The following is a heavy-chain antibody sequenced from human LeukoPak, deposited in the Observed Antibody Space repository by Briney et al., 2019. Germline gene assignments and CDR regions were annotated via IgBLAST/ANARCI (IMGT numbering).Heavy chain of an antibody. J-gene: IGHJ4*02. V-gene: IGHV3-23*01. Sequence: PGGSLRLSCAASGFTFSSYAMTWVRQAPGKGLEWVSGISGSGGSTYYADSVKGRFTISRDNSKNTLYLQMNSLGAEDTAVYYCAKDRTHGGSCVDYWGQGTLVTVSS. CDR3: AKDRTHGGSCVDY. CDR2: ISGSGGST. D-gene: IGHD2-15*01. CDR1: GFTFSSYA.